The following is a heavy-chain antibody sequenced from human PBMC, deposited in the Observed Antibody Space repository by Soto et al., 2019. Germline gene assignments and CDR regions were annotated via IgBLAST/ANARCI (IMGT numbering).Heavy chain of an antibody. D-gene: IGHD6-19*01. CDR1: GFTFDDYA. Sequence: DVQLVESGGGLVQPGRSLRLSCAASGFTFDDYAMHWVRQAPGKGLEWVSGISWNSGSIGYADSVKGRFTISRDNAKNSLYLQMNSLRAEDTALYYCAKDIVHTVAGTSAFDYWGQGTLVTVSS. V-gene: IGHV3-9*01. J-gene: IGHJ4*02. CDR3: AKDIVHTVAGTSAFDY. CDR2: ISWNSGSI.